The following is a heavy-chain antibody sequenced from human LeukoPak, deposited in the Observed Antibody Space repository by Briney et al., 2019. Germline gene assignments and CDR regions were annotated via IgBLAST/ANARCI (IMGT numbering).Heavy chain of an antibody. CDR1: GLWLRRHW. CDR2: IKQDASEK. CDR3: SRDDDVFEV. Sequence: TLSYLPCGLWLRRHWMIWVRQAPAKGREWVANIKQDASEKHHVDSPKGRFTIYRDNAKDPLHLQINSLIADDPAVCCCSRDDDVFEVRGQGAIVSVSS. J-gene: IGHJ3*01. V-gene: IGHV3-7*01.